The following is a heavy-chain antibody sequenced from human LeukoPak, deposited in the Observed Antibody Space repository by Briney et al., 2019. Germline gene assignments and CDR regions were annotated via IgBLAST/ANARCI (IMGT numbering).Heavy chain of an antibody. V-gene: IGHV3-74*01. J-gene: IGHJ3*02. CDR1: GFTFSTYW. CDR3: ARGGLSGAFDI. CDR2: IHSGGSST. Sequence: PGGSLRLSCAASGFTFSTYWLHWVRQAPGKGLVWVSRIHSGGSSTNYAESVKGRFTISRDNANNTLYLQMNSLRAEDTAVYYCARGGLSGAFDIWGQGTKATVSS. D-gene: IGHD3/OR15-3a*01.